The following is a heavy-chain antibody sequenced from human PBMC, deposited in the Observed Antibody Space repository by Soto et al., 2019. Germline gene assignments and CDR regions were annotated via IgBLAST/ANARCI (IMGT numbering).Heavy chain of an antibody. J-gene: IGHJ4*02. V-gene: IGHV4-34*01. Sequence: SETLSLTCAVYGGSFSGYYWSWIRQPPGKGLEWIGEINHSGSTNYNPSLKSRVTISVDTSKNQFSLKLSSVTAADTAVYYCARGRRADYWGQGTLVTVSS. CDR3: ARGRRADY. CDR1: GGSFSGYY. CDR2: INHSGST.